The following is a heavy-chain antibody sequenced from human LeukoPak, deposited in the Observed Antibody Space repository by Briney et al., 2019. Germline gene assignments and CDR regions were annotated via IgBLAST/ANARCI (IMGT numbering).Heavy chain of an antibody. CDR1: GGSISSGGYY. J-gene: IGHJ4*02. Sequence: PSETLSLTCTVSGGSISSGGYYWSWIRQHPGKGLEWIGYIYYSGSTYYNPSLKSRVTISVDTSKNQFSLKLSSVTAADTAVYYCARDPRRTTWFDYWGQGTLVTVSS. CDR3: ARDPRRTTWFDY. V-gene: IGHV4-31*03. CDR2: IYYSGST. D-gene: IGHD1-7*01.